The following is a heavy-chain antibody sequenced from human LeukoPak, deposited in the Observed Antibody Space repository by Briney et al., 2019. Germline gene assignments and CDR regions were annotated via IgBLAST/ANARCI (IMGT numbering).Heavy chain of an antibody. CDR1: GGSFSGYY. CDR2: IKHSGST. CDR3: ARRLWNYYGSGSYYFDY. V-gene: IGHV4-34*01. Sequence: SETLSLTCAVYGGSFSGYYWSWIRQPPGKGLEWIGEIKHSGSTNYNPSLKSRVTISVDTSKNQFSLKLSSVTAADTAVYYCARRLWNYYGSGSYYFDYWGQGTLVTVSS. J-gene: IGHJ4*02. D-gene: IGHD3-10*01.